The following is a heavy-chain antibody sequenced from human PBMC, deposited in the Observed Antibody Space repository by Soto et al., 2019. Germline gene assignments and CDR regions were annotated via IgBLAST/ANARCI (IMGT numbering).Heavy chain of an antibody. Sequence: SQTLSLTCAISGDSVSSNTAAWNWIRSSPSRGLEWLGRTYYRSNWRHDYAVSVKSRITVNPDTSKNHFSLQLNSVTPDDTAVYYCARGVDGSGFDFWGPVTLVPLSA. CDR1: GDSVSSNTAA. CDR2: TYYRSNWRH. J-gene: IGHJ4*02. CDR3: ARGVDGSGFDF. D-gene: IGHD6-19*01. V-gene: IGHV6-1*01.